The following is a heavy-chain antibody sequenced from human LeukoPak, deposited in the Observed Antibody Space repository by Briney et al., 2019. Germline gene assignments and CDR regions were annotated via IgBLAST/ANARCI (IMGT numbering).Heavy chain of an antibody. D-gene: IGHD6-13*01. CDR1: GGTFSSYA. CDR2: IIPIFGTA. CDR3: ARDSLTEIAAALDY. V-gene: IGHV1-69*05. Sequence: ASVKVSCKASGGTFSSYAISWVRQAPGQGLEWMGGIIPIFGTANYAQKFQGRVTMTRDTSTSTVYMELSSLRSEDTAVYYCARDSLTEIAAALDYWGQGTLVTVSS. J-gene: IGHJ4*02.